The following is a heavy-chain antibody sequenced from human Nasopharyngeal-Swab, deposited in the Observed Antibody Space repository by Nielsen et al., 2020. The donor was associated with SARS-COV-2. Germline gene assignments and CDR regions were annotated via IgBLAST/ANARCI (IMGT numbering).Heavy chain of an antibody. D-gene: IGHD5-24*01. CDR2: VYPGNSEV. J-gene: IGHJ5*02. Sequence: GESLKISCMASGYSFVNHWIGWVRQKPGKGLEWMGMVYPGNSEVAYSTSFQGQVTISADKSINTAYLQWRSLKASDTAMYFCARRAARDGFNYEVDPWGQGTLVTVSS. V-gene: IGHV5-51*01. CDR3: ARRAARDGFNYEVDP. CDR1: GYSFVNHW.